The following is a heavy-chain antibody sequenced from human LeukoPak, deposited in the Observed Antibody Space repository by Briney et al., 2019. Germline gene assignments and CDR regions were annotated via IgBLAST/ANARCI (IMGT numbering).Heavy chain of an antibody. CDR1: GFTFSRYH. J-gene: IGHJ3*01. V-gene: IGHV3-13*01. CDR2: IGTTADT. CDR3: ARWGGLFGGDAYDL. Sequence: GGSLRLSCVASGFTFSRYHMHWVRQTTGKGLEWVSAIGTTADTYYPDSVKGRFTISREDAKNSLYLQMDSLRAGDTAVYYCARWGGLFGGDAYDLWGQGTVVTVSS. D-gene: IGHD3-10*02.